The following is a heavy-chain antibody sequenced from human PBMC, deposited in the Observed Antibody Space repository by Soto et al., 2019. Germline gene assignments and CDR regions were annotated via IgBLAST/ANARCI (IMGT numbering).Heavy chain of an antibody. J-gene: IGHJ5*02. CDR1: GFTFDDYA. D-gene: IGHD2-21*02. CDR2: ISWNSGSI. CDR3: AKEVVTPIGWFDP. V-gene: IGHV3-9*01. Sequence: GGSLRLSCAASGFTFDDYAMHWVRQAPGKGLEWVSGISWNSGSIGYADSVKGRFTISRDNSKNTLYLQMNSLRAEDTAVYYCAKEVVTPIGWFDPWGQGTLVTVSS.